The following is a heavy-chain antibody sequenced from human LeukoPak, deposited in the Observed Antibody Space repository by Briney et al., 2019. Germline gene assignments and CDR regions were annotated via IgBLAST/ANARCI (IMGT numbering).Heavy chain of an antibody. J-gene: IGHJ3*02. Sequence: ASVKVSFKASGGIFSSYGINWVRQAPGQGLEWMGRIIPMFGATNYAQKFQGRVTVTTDDSTSTAYMELSSLRSEDTAVYYCARGSYSDYGASRSFDIWGQGTMVTVSS. CDR2: IIPMFGAT. CDR1: GGIFSSYG. CDR3: ARGSYSDYGASRSFDI. D-gene: IGHD4-11*01. V-gene: IGHV1-69*05.